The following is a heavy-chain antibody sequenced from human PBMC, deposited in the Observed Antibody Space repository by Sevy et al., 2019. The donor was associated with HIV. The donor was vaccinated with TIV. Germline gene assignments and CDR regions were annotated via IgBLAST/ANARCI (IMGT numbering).Heavy chain of an antibody. J-gene: IGHJ4*02. CDR3: STGPGNVHYFGSCCSLFDN. D-gene: IGHD3-22*01. CDR1: GFTFSNYA. V-gene: IGHV3-23*01. Sequence: GGSLRLSCAASGFTFSNYAMGWVRQAPWKGPEWVSTISTSSSSTYYADSVKGRFTISRDNSKNTLSLQMNSLRADDTAVIYWSTGPGNVHYFGSCCSLFDNWGQGTLVTVSS. CDR2: ISTSSSST.